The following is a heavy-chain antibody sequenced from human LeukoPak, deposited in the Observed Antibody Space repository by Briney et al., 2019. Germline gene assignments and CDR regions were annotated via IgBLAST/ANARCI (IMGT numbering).Heavy chain of an antibody. D-gene: IGHD5-24*01. V-gene: IGHV3-53*01. CDR3: ARGGWLQSSLWYYFDY. CDR2: IYSGGST. CDR1: GFTVSSNY. Sequence: GSLRLSCAASGFTVSSNYMSWVRQAPGKGLEWVSVIYSGGSTYYADSVKGRFTISRDNSKNTLYLQMNSLRAEDTVVYYCARGGWLQSSLWYYFDYWGQGTLVTVSS. J-gene: IGHJ4*02.